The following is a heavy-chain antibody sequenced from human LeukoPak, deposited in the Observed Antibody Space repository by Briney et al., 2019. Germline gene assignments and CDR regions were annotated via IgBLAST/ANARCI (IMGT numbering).Heavy chain of an antibody. Sequence: AGGSLRLSCAASGFTFSSYAMSWVRQAPGKGLEWVSAISGSGGSTYYADSVKGRFTISRDNAKNSLYLQMNSLRAEDTAAYYCARDNYGASFDYWGQGTLVTVSS. J-gene: IGHJ4*02. CDR1: GFTFSSYA. D-gene: IGHD3-10*01. V-gene: IGHV3-23*01. CDR2: ISGSGGST. CDR3: ARDNYGASFDY.